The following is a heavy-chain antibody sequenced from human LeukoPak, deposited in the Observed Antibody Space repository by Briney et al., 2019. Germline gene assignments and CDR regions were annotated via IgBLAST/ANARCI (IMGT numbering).Heavy chain of an antibody. V-gene: IGHV1-2*02. Sequence: ASVKVSCKASGNTFTAYYMYWVRQASGQGLEWMGWINPNSGGTKSAQKFQGRVTMTRDTSISTAYMELSRLISDDTAVYYCARAGYYATSGPDYWGQGTLVTVSS. CDR1: GNTFTAYY. D-gene: IGHD3-22*01. J-gene: IGHJ4*02. CDR3: ARAGYYATSGPDY. CDR2: INPNSGGT.